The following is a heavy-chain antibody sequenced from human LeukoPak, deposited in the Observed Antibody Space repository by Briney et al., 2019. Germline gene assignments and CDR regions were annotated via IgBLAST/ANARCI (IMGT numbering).Heavy chain of an antibody. J-gene: IGHJ6*02. CDR3: ARMYSSSNYYYYGMDV. V-gene: IGHV1-46*01. CDR2: INPSGGST. CDR1: GYTFTDYY. D-gene: IGHD6-6*01. Sequence: GASVKVSCKASGYTFTDYYMHWVRQAPGQGLEWMGIINPSGGSTSYAQKFQGRVTMTRDTSTSTVYMELSSLRSEDTAVYYCARMYSSSNYYYYGMDVWGQGTTVTVSS.